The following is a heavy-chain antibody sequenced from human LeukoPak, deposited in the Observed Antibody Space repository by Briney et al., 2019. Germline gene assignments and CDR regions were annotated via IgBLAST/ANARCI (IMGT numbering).Heavy chain of an antibody. CDR1: GGSISSYY. D-gene: IGHD1-26*01. J-gene: IGHJ4*02. CDR3: ARTQSQSGSYRYYFGY. Sequence: PSETLSLTCTVSGGSISSYYWSWIRQPAGKGLEWIGRIYTSGNTNYNPSLKSRVTMSLDPSKNQFSLKLNSVTAADTAVYYCARTQSQSGSYRYYFGYWGQGTLVTVSS. CDR2: IYTSGNT. V-gene: IGHV4-4*07.